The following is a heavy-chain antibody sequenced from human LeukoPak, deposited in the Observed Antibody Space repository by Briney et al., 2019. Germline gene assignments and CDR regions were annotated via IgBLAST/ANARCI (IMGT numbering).Heavy chain of an antibody. Sequence: SETLSLTCAVYGGSLSGYYLSWIRQPPGKGLEWIGEINHSGSTNYNPSLHSRVTISVAASKNQFSLKLSSVTAADTAVYYCARLGSHTTIDFWSGLSPVNWFDPWGQGTLVTVSS. J-gene: IGHJ5*02. CDR2: INHSGST. CDR1: GGSLSGYY. CDR3: ARLGSHTTIDFWSGLSPVNWFDP. D-gene: IGHD3-3*01. V-gene: IGHV4-34*01.